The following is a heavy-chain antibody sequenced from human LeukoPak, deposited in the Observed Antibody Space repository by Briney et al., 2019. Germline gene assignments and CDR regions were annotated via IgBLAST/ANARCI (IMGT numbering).Heavy chain of an antibody. CDR1: GGSFSGYY. Sequence: ASETLSLTCAVYGGSFSGYYWSWIRQPPGKGLEWIGEINHSGSTNYNPSLKSRVTISVDTSKNQFSLKLSSVTAADTAVYYCARARITIFGVVIMERAFDIWGQGTMVTVSS. CDR3: ARARITIFGVVIMERAFDI. CDR2: INHSGST. V-gene: IGHV4-34*01. J-gene: IGHJ3*02. D-gene: IGHD3-3*01.